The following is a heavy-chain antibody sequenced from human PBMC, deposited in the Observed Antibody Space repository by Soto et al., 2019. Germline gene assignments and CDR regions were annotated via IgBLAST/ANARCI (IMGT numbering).Heavy chain of an antibody. CDR2: ISYDGSNK. Sequence: QVQLVESGGGVVQPGRSLRLSCAASGFTFSSYAIHWVRQAPGKGLEWVAVISYDGSNKYYADSVKGRFTISRDNSKNTLYLQMNSLRAEDTAVYYCARAPTKVTTAYYFDYWGQGTLVTVSS. J-gene: IGHJ4*02. D-gene: IGHD4-17*01. CDR1: GFTFSSYA. CDR3: ARAPTKVTTAYYFDY. V-gene: IGHV3-30-3*01.